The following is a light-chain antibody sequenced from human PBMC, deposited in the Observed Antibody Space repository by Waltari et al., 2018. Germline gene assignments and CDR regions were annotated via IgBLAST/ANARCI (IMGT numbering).Light chain of an antibody. CDR1: QSVGTY. Sequence: DIVLTQSQATLSLSPGETATLSCRASQSVGTYLAWYQQKPGQAPRLLIYDASNRATGIPARVRGSGSGTDFTLTISSLEAEDFAVYYCQQRSNWTPHTFGQGARLEIK. CDR3: QQRSNWTPHT. CDR2: DAS. V-gene: IGKV3-11*01. J-gene: IGKJ2*01.